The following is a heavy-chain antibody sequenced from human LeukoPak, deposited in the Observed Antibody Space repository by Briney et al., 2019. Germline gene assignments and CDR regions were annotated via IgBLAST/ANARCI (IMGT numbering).Heavy chain of an antibody. CDR2: IYSSGST. CDR3: ARGGKATVVTM. D-gene: IGHD4-23*01. V-gene: IGHV4-4*07. CDR1: GGSINSYY. J-gene: IGHJ4*02. Sequence: SETLSLTCTVSGGSINSYYWSWIRQPAGKGLEWIGRIYSSGSTNYNPSLKSRVSMSVVTSKNQFSLKLTSVTAADTAVYYCARGGKATVVTMWGQGILVTVSS.